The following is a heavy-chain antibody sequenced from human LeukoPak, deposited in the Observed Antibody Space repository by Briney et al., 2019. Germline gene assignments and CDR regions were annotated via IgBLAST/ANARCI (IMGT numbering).Heavy chain of an antibody. J-gene: IGHJ4*02. CDR1: GFTFSNYA. Sequence: GGSLRLSCSASGFTFSNYAMHWARQAPGKGLEYLSASSSSGSNTYYADSVKGRFIISRDNSKNTLYLQLSSLNTEDTAVYYCVKGGQYSSSSNFDYWGQGTLVTVSS. D-gene: IGHD6-6*01. CDR3: VKGGQYSSSSNFDY. CDR2: SSSSGSNT. V-gene: IGHV3-64D*09.